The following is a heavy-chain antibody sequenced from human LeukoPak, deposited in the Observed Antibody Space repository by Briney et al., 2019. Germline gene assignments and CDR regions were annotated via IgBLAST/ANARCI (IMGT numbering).Heavy chain of an antibody. CDR3: ARDGAAAGTSYFDY. D-gene: IGHD6-13*01. CDR2: ISYDGSNK. J-gene: IGHJ4*02. V-gene: IGHV3-30-3*01. Sequence: GGSLRLSCAASGFTFSSYAMHWVRQAPGKGLEWVAVISYDGSNKYYADSVKGRFTISRDNSKNTLYLQMNSLRAEDTAVYYCARDGAAAGTSYFDYWGQGTLVTVSS. CDR1: GFTFSSYA.